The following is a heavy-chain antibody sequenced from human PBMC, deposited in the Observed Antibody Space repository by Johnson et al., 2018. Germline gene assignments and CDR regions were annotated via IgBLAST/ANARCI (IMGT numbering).Heavy chain of an antibody. CDR3: VRERGRPGTNYYYGMDG. D-gene: IGHD1-1*01. J-gene: IGHJ6*02. V-gene: IGHV3-33*01. CDR1: GFSFSSYG. Sequence: QVQLVQSGGGEVQPVKSLRLSCVASGFSFSSYGMHWVRQTPGKGLEWLAVIWSNGSNQFYADSVEGRFTISRDNPNNALYLQMNSLRGDDTAVYYWVRERGRPGTNYYYGMDGWGQGTTVTVSS. CDR2: IWSNGSNQ.